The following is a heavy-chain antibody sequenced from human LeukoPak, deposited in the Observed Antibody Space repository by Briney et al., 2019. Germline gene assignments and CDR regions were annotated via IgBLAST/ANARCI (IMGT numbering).Heavy chain of an antibody. CDR3: AKDGHSSGWYYFDY. V-gene: IGHV3-21*01. D-gene: IGHD6-19*01. CDR1: GFTFSNYN. Sequence: GGSLRLSCAASGFTFSNYNMNWVRQAPGKVLEWVSSITYSSTYIYYADSVKGRFTISRDNAKNSVYLEMNSLRAEDTAVYYCAKDGHSSGWYYFDYWGQGTLVTVSS. CDR2: ITYSSTYI. J-gene: IGHJ4*02.